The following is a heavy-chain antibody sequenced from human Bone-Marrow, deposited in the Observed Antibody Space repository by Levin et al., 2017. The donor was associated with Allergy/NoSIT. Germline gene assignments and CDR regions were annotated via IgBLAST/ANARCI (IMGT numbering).Heavy chain of an antibody. J-gene: IGHJ4*02. D-gene: IGHD5-18*01. CDR1: GGTFSSYA. V-gene: IGHV1-69*06. CDR3: ARRVISYGLTTYFDY. Sequence: SVKVSCKASGGTFSSYAISWVRQAPGQGLEWMGGIIPIFGTANNAQKFQGRVTITADKSTSTAYMELSSLRSEDTAVYYCARRVISYGLTTYFDYWGQGTLVTVSS. CDR2: IIPIFGTA.